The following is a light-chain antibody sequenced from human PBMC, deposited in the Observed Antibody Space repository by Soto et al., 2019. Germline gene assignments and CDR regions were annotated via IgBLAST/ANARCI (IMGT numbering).Light chain of an antibody. Sequence: DIQMTQSPSTLSASVGDRVTITCRASQSINIWLAWYQQKPGRAPKLLIYKASTLESGVPSRFSDSGSGTEFTLTISSLQPDDFATYYCQQYNVYWTFDQGTKVEIK. V-gene: IGKV1-5*03. J-gene: IGKJ1*01. CDR3: QQYNVYWT. CDR2: KAS. CDR1: QSINIW.